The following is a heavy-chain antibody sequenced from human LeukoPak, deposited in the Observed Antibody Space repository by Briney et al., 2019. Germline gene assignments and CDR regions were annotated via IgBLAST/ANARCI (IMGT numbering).Heavy chain of an antibody. CDR3: ARDTPDSSGYLAFDI. D-gene: IGHD3-22*01. J-gene: IGHJ3*02. CDR2: INPKSGAT. V-gene: IGHV1-2*02. CDR1: GYTFTGYY. Sequence: ASVKVSCKASGYTFTGYYIHWVRQAPGQGLEWMGWINPKSGATNYAQKFQGRVTMTRDTSISTAYMELSRLRSDDTAVYYCARDTPDSSGYLAFDIWGQGTMVTVSS.